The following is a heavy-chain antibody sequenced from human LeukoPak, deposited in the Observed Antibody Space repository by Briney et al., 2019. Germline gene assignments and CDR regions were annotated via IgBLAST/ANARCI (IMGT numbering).Heavy chain of an antibody. D-gene: IGHD1-26*01. CDR2: IIPIFGTA. J-gene: IGHJ5*02. CDR1: GGTFSSYA. Sequence: ASVKVSCKASGGTFSSYAISWVRQAPGQGLEWMGRIIPIFGTANYAQKFQGRVTITTDESTSTAYVELSSLRSEDTAVYYCARAAGGTPFDPWGQGTLVTVSS. CDR3: ARAAGGTPFDP. V-gene: IGHV1-69*05.